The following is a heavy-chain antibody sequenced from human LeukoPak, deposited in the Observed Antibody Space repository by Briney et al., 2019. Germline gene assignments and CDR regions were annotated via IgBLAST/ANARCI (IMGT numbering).Heavy chain of an antibody. CDR3: ATVRFLYRGAFDI. CDR2: IYTSGST. J-gene: IGHJ3*02. Sequence: SETLSLTCTVSGGSISSGSYYWSWIRQPAGKGLEWIGRIYTSGSTNYNPSLKSRVTISVDTSKNQFSLKLSSVTAADTAVYYCATVRFLYRGAFDIWGQGTMVTVSS. D-gene: IGHD1-26*01. CDR1: GGSISSGSYY. V-gene: IGHV4-61*02.